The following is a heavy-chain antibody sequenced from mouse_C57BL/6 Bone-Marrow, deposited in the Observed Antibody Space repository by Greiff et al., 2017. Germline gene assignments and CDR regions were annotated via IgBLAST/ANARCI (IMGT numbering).Heavy chain of an antibody. V-gene: IGHV1-69*01. CDR3: AIRWLPAWFAY. D-gene: IGHD2-2*01. J-gene: IGHJ3*01. CDR1: GYTFTSYW. CDR2: IDPSDSYT. Sequence: QVQLKQPGAELVMPGASVKLSCKASGYTFTSYWMHWVKQRPGQGLEWIGEIDPSDSYTNYNQKFKGKATLTVDKSSSTAYMQLSSLTSEDSAVYYCAIRWLPAWFAYWGQGTLVTVSA.